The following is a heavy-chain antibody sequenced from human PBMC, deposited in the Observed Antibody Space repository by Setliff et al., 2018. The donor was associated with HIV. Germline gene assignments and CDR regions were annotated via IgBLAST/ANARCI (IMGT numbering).Heavy chain of an antibody. CDR2: TKYDGSES. Sequence: LSLTCAVYGGSFSDYCWTWIRQSPGKGLEWVSNTKYDGSESYYVDSVKGRFIASTDNAKNSLFLQMNSLKAEDTAVYYCARAYNVYDYRSDSSGYDYWGQGTLVTV. J-gene: IGHJ4*02. CDR1: GGSFSDYC. D-gene: IGHD3-22*01. CDR3: ARAYNVYDYRSDSSGYDY. V-gene: IGHV3-7*03.